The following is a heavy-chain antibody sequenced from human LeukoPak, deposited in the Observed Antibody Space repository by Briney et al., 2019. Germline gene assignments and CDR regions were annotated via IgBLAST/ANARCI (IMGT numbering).Heavy chain of an antibody. Sequence: SETLSLTCTVSGGSISSYYWSWIRQPAGKGLEWIGRIYTSGSTNYNPSLKSRVTMSVDTSKNQFSLKLSSVTAADTAVYYCACLAVAGMGGVVNYWGQGTLVTVSS. CDR3: ACLAVAGMGGVVNY. CDR2: IYTSGST. CDR1: GGSISSYY. J-gene: IGHJ4*02. V-gene: IGHV4-4*07. D-gene: IGHD6-19*01.